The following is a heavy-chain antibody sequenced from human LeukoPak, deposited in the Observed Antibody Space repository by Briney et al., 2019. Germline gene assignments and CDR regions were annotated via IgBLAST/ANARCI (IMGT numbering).Heavy chain of an antibody. Sequence: RLSXAXCGFTFSSYWMHWVRQAPGKGLVWVSRINSDGSSTIYADSVKGRFTISRDNAKNTLYLQMNSLRAEDTAVYYCAREGGDAFDIWGQGTMVTVSS. CDR3: AREGGDAFDI. CDR1: GFTFSSYW. D-gene: IGHD2-15*01. J-gene: IGHJ3*02. CDR2: INSDGSST. V-gene: IGHV3-74*01.